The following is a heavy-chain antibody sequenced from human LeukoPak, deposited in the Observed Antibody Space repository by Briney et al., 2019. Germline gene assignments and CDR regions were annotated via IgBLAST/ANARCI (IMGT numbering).Heavy chain of an antibody. J-gene: IGHJ4*02. CDR1: GGSISSGGYY. D-gene: IGHD4-17*01. Sequence: ETLSLTCTVSGGSISSGGYYWSWVRQAPGKGLEWVANIKQDGSEKYYVDSVKGRFTISRDNAKNSLYLQMNSLRTEDTAVYYCARIDYGDQIDYWGQGTLVTVSS. CDR3: ARIDYGDQIDY. V-gene: IGHV3-7*01. CDR2: IKQDGSEK.